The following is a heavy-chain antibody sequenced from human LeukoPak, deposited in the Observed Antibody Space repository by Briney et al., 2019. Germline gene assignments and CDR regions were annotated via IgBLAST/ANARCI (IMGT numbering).Heavy chain of an antibody. CDR3: ARNRSYGYKY. Sequence: SETLSLTCAVYGGSFSGYYWSWTRQPLGKGLEWIGEINHSGSTNYNPSLKSRVTISVDTSKSQFSLKLTSVTAADTAVYYCARNRSYGYKYWGQGTLVTVSS. CDR2: INHSGST. D-gene: IGHD5-18*01. J-gene: IGHJ4*02. CDR1: GGSFSGYY. V-gene: IGHV4-34*01.